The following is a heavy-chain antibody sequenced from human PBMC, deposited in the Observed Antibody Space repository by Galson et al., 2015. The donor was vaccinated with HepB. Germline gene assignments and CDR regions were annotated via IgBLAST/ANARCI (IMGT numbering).Heavy chain of an antibody. CDR2: VDPEDGET. V-gene: IGHV1-69-2*01. D-gene: IGHD3-10*01. CDR3: ARTAGGSGMYGWFDP. Sequence: VKVSCKVSEYTFTDYYMHWVQQAPGKGLEWMGLVDPEDGETIYAEKFQGRVTITADTSTDTAYMELSSLRSDDTAVYYCARTAGGSGMYGWFDPWGQGTLVTVSS. CDR1: EYTFTDYY. J-gene: IGHJ5*02.